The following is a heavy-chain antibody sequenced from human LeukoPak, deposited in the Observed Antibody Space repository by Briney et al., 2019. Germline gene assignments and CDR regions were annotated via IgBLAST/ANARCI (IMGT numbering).Heavy chain of an antibody. J-gene: IGHJ4*02. CDR2: ISSSSSYI. V-gene: IGHV3-21*01. Sequence: GGSLRLSCAASGFTFSSYSMNWVRQAPGKGLEWVSSISSSSSYIYYADSVKGRFTISRDNAKNSLYLQMNSPRAEDTAVYYCARDLPSYYYGSGSPDYWGQGTLVTVSS. D-gene: IGHD3-10*01. CDR3: ARDLPSYYYGSGSPDY. CDR1: GFTFSSYS.